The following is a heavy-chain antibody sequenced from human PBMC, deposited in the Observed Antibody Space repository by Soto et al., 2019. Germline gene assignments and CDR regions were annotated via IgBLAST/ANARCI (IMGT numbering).Heavy chain of an antibody. V-gene: IGHV1-2*02. CDR3: ARVMLYSSASRNNWLDP. Sequence: GASVKVSCKASGYNFNGYFMHRVRQAPGEGLEWMGYINPNSGSTNYAQKFQGRVTMTRDTSISTAYMELSSLRSDDTAVYYCARVMLYSSASRNNWLDPWGQGTLVTVSS. CDR1: GYNFNGYF. J-gene: IGHJ5*02. CDR2: INPNSGST. D-gene: IGHD6-6*01.